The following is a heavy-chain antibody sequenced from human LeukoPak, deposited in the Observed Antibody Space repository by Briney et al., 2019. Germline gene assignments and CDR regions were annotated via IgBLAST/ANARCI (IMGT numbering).Heavy chain of an antibody. J-gene: IGHJ4*02. CDR2: ISAYNGNT. V-gene: IGHV1-18*04. Sequence: ASVKVSCKASGYTFTSYGISWVRQAPGQGFEWMGWISAYNGNTNYAQKLQGRVTMTTDTSTSTAYMELRSLRSDDTAVYYCARDRAWFGELPSQLWGQGTLVTVSS. CDR3: ARDRAWFGELPSQL. CDR1: GYTFTSYG. D-gene: IGHD3-10*01.